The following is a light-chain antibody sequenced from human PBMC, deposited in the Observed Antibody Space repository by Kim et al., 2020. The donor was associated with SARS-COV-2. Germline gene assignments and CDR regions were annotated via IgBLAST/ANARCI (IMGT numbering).Light chain of an antibody. J-gene: IGKJ2*01. CDR1: QSISSY. CDR2: AAS. Sequence: ESVGDRVTITCRASQSISSYLNWYQQKPGKAPKHLIYAASSLQSGVPSRFSGSGSGTDFTLTISSLQPEDFATYYCQQSYSTSPYTFGQGTKLEI. CDR3: QQSYSTSPYT. V-gene: IGKV1-39*01.